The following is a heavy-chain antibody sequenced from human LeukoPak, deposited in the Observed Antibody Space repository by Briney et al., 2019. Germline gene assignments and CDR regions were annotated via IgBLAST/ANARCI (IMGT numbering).Heavy chain of an antibody. D-gene: IGHD2-2*01. J-gene: IGHJ4*02. V-gene: IGHV5-51*01. CDR2: IYPGDSDT. CDR1: GYNFTDSW. Sequence: GESLKISCKGSGYNFTDSWIGWVRQMPGKGLEWMGLIYPGDSDTRYSPSFQGQVTISADKSISTAYVQWSSLKASDTAMYYCARVGSYEGLKYQLLYWGQGTLVTVSS. CDR3: ARVGSYEGLKYQLLY.